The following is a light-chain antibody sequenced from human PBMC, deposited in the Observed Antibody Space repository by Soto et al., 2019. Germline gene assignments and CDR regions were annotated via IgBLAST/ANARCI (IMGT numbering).Light chain of an antibody. CDR1: QSVSIN. CDR2: GAS. Sequence: EIVMTQSPATLSVSPGERATLSCRASQSVSINLAWYQQKPGQAPRLLIYGASTRATGIPARFSGSGSGTEFTLTISRLQSEDFAVYYCQQYNNWNTFGQGTKLEIK. CDR3: QQYNNWNT. J-gene: IGKJ2*01. V-gene: IGKV3-15*01.